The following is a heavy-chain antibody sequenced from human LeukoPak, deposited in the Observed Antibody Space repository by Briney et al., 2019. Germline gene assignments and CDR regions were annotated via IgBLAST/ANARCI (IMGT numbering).Heavy chain of an antibody. J-gene: IGHJ5*02. D-gene: IGHD1-26*01. V-gene: IGHV3-23*01. Sequence: HPGGSLRLSCAGSGFTFSIYDMNWVRQTPGKGPEWVAIISGSGGTTYYADSVKGRFTISRDNSKNTLYLQMNSLRAEDTAVYYCAKDLDSGSYSWFDPWGQGTLVTVSS. CDR2: ISGSGGTT. CDR1: GFTFSIYD. CDR3: AKDLDSGSYSWFDP.